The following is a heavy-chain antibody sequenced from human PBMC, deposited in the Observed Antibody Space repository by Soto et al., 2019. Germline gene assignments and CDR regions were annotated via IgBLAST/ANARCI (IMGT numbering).Heavy chain of an antibody. J-gene: IGHJ4*02. CDR1: GYTFTSYP. V-gene: IGHV1-3*01. CDR2: INLGNDNT. Sequence: ASVKVSCKASGYTFTSYPTHWVRQAPGQRLEWMGWINLGNDNTKYSQKFQGRVTITRDTSASTAYMELSSLRSEDTAIYYCARDVDNYGSYYFDYWGQGTLVTVSS. D-gene: IGHD3-10*01. CDR3: ARDVDNYGSYYFDY.